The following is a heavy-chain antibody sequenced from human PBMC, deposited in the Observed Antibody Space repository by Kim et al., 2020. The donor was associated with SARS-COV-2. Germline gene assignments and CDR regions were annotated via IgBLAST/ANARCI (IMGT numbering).Heavy chain of an antibody. CDR2: IWYDGSNK. D-gene: IGHD5-18*01. Sequence: GGSLRLSCAASGFTFSSYGMHWVRQAPGKGLEWVAVIWYDGSNKYYADSVKGRFTISRDNSKNTLYLQMNSLRAEDTAVYYCARDGGGGCSYGSFDYWGQGTLVTVSS. V-gene: IGHV3-33*01. CDR3: ARDGGGGCSYGSFDY. J-gene: IGHJ4*02. CDR1: GFTFSSYG.